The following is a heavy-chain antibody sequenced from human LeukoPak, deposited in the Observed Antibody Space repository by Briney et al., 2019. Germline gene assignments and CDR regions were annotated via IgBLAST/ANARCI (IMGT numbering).Heavy chain of an antibody. CDR3: AEMFYDSSGYYGLWFDP. D-gene: IGHD3-22*01. CDR1: GYTFTGYY. Sequence: SVKVSCKASGYTFTGYYMHWVRQAPGQGLEWMGRIIPILGIANYAQKFQGGVTITADKSTSTAYMELSSLRSEDTAVYYCAEMFYDSSGYYGLWFDPWGQGTLVTVSS. J-gene: IGHJ5*02. V-gene: IGHV1-69*02. CDR2: IIPILGIA.